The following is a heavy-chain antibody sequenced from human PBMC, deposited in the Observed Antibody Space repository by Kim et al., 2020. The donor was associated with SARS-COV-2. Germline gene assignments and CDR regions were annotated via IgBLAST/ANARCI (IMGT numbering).Heavy chain of an antibody. J-gene: IGHJ4*02. V-gene: IGHV3-73*01. D-gene: IGHD3-10*01. CDR3: IRHVEFQGSY. Sequence: GGSLRLSCAGSGFILSDSAIHWVRQAPGKGLEWLGYIRNGAYNYATVYGASVRGRFGFSRDDSKNTAYLQMNGLETEDTAVYYCIRHVEFQGSYWGQGALVTVSS. CDR2: IRNGAYNYAT. CDR1: GFILSDSA.